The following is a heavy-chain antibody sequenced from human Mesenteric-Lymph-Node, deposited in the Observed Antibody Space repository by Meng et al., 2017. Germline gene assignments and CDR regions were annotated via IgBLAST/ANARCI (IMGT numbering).Heavy chain of an antibody. CDR2: ISSSSSYI. D-gene: IGHD2-21*01. CDR3: ATLRGGYCRSTDC. CDR1: GFTFSSYS. J-gene: IGHJ4*02. Sequence: LSLTCAASGFTFSSYSMNWVRQAPGKGLEWVSSISSSSSYIYYADSVKGRFTISRDNSKNTVYLQMNSLRADDTAVYYCATLRGGYCRSTDCWGQGTLVTVSS. V-gene: IGHV3-21*04.